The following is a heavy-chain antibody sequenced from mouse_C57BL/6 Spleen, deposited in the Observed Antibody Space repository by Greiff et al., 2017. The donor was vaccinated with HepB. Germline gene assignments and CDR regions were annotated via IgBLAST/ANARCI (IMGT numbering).Heavy chain of an antibody. D-gene: IGHD2-1*01. CDR1: GYAFSSYW. Sequence: VQLQQSGAELVKPGASVKISCKASGYAFSSYWMNWVKQRPGKGLEWIGQIYPGDGDTNYNGKFKGKAKLTADKSSSTAYMQLSSLTSEDSAVYFCARRRDYGNLYAMDYWGQGTSVTVSS. CDR2: IYPGDGDT. J-gene: IGHJ4*01. CDR3: ARRRDYGNLYAMDY. V-gene: IGHV1-80*01.